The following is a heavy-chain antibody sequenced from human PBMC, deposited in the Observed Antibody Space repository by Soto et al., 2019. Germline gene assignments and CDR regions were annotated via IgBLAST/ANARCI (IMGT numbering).Heavy chain of an antibody. J-gene: IGHJ6*02. Sequence: ASVKVSCKVSGYTLTELSMHWVRQAPGKGLEWMGGFDPEDGETIYAQKFQGRVTMTEDTSTDTAYMELSSLRSEDTAVYYCATDPREPYYYGSGVVDVWGQGTTVTVSS. CDR3: ATDPREPYYYGSGVVDV. D-gene: IGHD3-10*01. CDR1: GYTLTELS. CDR2: FDPEDGET. V-gene: IGHV1-24*01.